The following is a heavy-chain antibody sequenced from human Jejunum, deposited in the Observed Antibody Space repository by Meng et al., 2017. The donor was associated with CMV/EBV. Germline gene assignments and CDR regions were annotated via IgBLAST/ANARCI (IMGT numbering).Heavy chain of an antibody. Sequence: SGFTFSGHWMHWVRQVPGKGLVWVSRINGDGSAKNSADSVKGRFTISRDNAKNTLYLQMNSLRAEDTAVYYCARGMIAAYNYAMDVWGQGTTVTVSS. CDR1: GFTFSGHW. CDR2: INGDGSAK. V-gene: IGHV3-74*01. J-gene: IGHJ6*02. D-gene: IGHD2-21*01. CDR3: ARGMIAAYNYAMDV.